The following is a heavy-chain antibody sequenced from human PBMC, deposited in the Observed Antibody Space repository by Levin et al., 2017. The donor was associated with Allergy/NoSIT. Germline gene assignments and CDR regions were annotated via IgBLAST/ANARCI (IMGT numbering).Heavy chain of an antibody. J-gene: IGHJ4*02. D-gene: IGHD5-12*01. CDR2: ISSSSSTI. CDR3: AVAYGGYDYYFDY. Sequence: GGSLRLSCAASGFTFSSYSMNWVRQAPGKGLEWVSYISSSSSTIYYADSVKGRFTISRDNAKNSLYLQMNSLRAEDTAVYYCAVAYGGYDYYFDYWGQGTLVTVSS. CDR1: GFTFSSYS. V-gene: IGHV3-48*01.